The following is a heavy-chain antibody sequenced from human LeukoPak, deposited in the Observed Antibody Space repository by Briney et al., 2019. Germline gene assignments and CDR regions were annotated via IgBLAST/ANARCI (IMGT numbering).Heavy chain of an antibody. CDR2: IIPIFGTA. D-gene: IGHD3-10*01. Sequence: SVKVSCKASGGTFSSYAISWVRQAPGQGLEWVGGIIPIFGTANYAQKFQGRVTITADESTGTAYMELSSLRSEDTAVYYCARDRAMVRGQYYYGMDVWGQGTTVTVSS. J-gene: IGHJ6*02. CDR3: ARDRAMVRGQYYYGMDV. CDR1: GGTFSSYA. V-gene: IGHV1-69*13.